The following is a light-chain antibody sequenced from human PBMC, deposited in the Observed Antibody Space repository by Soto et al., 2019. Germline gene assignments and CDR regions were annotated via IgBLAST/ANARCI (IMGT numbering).Light chain of an antibody. Sequence: AVLLTQSPSSFSASTGDRATITCRASQDIHNYLAWYQQVPGKTPTLLLYAASILQTGVRSRFSGSGSGTDFSLTTDGLQSEGFPAYFCEHYYNYPWAFGQGTTVQ. CDR1: QDIHNY. V-gene: IGKV1-8*01. CDR2: AAS. CDR3: EHYYNYPWA. J-gene: IGKJ1*01.